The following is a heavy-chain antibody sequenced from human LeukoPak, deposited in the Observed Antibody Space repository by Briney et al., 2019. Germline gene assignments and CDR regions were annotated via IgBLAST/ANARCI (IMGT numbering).Heavy chain of an antibody. Sequence: SETLSLTCTVSGGSISSSSYYWGWIRQPPGKGLEWIGSVYYSENTYCNPSLKSRVTISVDTSKNQFSLKLNSVTAADTAVYYCARGPTTVITDVWGQGTTVTVSS. CDR1: GGSISSSSYY. CDR2: VYYSENT. V-gene: IGHV4-39*07. CDR3: ARGPTTVITDV. J-gene: IGHJ6*02. D-gene: IGHD4-17*01.